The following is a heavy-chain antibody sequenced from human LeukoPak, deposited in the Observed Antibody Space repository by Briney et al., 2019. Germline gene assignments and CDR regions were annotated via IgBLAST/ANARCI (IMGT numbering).Heavy chain of an antibody. CDR2: IYHSGST. CDR1: GFTVSSNY. V-gene: IGHV4-38-2*01. D-gene: IGHD3-3*01. J-gene: IGHJ3*02. Sequence: GSLRLSCAASGFTVSSNYMSWVRQPPGKGLEWIGSIYHSGSTYYNPSLKSRVTISVDTSKNQFSLKLSSVTAADTAVYYCARGLGITIFGVVIRDAFDIWGQGTMVTVSS. CDR3: ARGLGITIFGVVIRDAFDI.